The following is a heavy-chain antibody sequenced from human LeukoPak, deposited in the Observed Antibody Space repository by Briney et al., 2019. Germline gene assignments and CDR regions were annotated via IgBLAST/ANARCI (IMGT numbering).Heavy chain of an antibody. D-gene: IGHD5-18*01. CDR2: INPSGGST. Sequence: ASVKVSCKASGYTFTSYYMHWVRQAPGQGLEWMGIINPSGGSTSYAQKFQGRVTMTRDTSTSTVYMQLSSLRSEDTAVYYCARAAEGQLWLDNWFDPWGQGTLVTVSS. CDR3: ARAAEGQLWLDNWFDP. J-gene: IGHJ5*02. V-gene: IGHV1-46*01. CDR1: GYTFTSYY.